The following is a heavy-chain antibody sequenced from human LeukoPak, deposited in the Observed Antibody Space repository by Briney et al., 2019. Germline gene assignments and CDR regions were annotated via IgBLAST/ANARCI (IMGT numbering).Heavy chain of an antibody. V-gene: IGHV1-69*05. D-gene: IGHD2-2*01. J-gene: IGHJ4*02. CDR2: IIPIFGTA. CDR3: ARPIPAAIPMQFDY. CDR1: GGTFSSYA. Sequence: SVKVSCKASGGTFSSYAISWVRQAPGQGLEWMGGIIPIFGTANYAQKFQGRVTITTDESTSTAYMELSSLRSEDTAVYYCARPIPAAIPMQFDYWGQGTLVTVSS.